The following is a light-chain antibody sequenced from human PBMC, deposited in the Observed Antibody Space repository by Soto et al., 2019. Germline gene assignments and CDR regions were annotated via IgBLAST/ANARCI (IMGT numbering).Light chain of an antibody. V-gene: IGKV3-20*01. CDR3: QQYGGSPRT. Sequence: DIVLTQSPGTLSLSPGEGATLSGRALQSVSSSLAWYQQNRGQAPRLLIHGASSRATGIPDRFSGSGAGTDFTLTISRLEPEDFAVYYCQQYGGSPRTVGQGTKVEVK. J-gene: IGKJ1*01. CDR2: GAS. CDR1: QSVSSS.